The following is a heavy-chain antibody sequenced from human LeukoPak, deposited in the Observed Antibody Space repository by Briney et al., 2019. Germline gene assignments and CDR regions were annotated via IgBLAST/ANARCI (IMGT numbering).Heavy chain of an antibody. J-gene: IGHJ4*02. CDR1: GFTFSSYW. CDR2: IKQDGNEK. CDR3: ARGGDYLDY. V-gene: IGHV3-7*01. Sequence: PGGSLRLSCAASGFTFSSYWMSWVRQAPGKGLEWVANIKQDGNEKYYVDSVKGLFTISRDNAKKSLYLQMNSLRADDTAVYYCARGGDYLDYWGQGTLVTVSS. D-gene: IGHD3-10*01.